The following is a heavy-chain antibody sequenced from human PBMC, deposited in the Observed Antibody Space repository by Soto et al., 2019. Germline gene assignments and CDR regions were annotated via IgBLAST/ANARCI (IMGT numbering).Heavy chain of an antibody. J-gene: IGHJ6*02. CDR2: ISAYNGNT. CDR1: GYTFTSYG. CDR3: ARDGWYGSGWYTNYGMDV. D-gene: IGHD6-19*01. Sequence: ASVKVSCKASGYTFTSYGISWVRQAPGQGLEWMGWISAYNGNTNYAQKLQGRVTMTTDTSTGTAYMELRSLRSDDTAVYYCARDGWYGSGWYTNYGMDVWGQGTTVTVSS. V-gene: IGHV1-18*01.